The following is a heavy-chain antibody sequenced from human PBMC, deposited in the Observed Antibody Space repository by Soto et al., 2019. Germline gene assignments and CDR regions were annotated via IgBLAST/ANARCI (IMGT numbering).Heavy chain of an antibody. CDR3: ARGGSSLSSPTTNPFDV. D-gene: IGHD3-10*02. CDR1: GGSINFADYY. V-gene: IGHV4-30-4*08. CDR2: IYYSGTT. J-gene: IGHJ3*01. Sequence: TLSLTATVSGGSINFADYYWLWIRQPPGKGLEWIGYIYYSGTTSYNPAPKSRLSMSLGTSKNQFSLRLSSVTAADTAVYYCARGGSSLSSPTTNPFDVWGQ.